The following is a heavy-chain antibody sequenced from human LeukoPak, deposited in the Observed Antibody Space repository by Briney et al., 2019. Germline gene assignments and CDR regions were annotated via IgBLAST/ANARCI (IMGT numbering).Heavy chain of an antibody. D-gene: IGHD5-12*01. CDR3: ARGNSGYDPVFDY. Sequence: GGSLRLSCAASGFTVSSNYMSWVRQPPGKGLEWVSVIYSVGTTYYADSVKGRFTISRDNSKNSLYLQMNSLRAEDTALYYCARGNSGYDPVFDYWGQGTLVTVSS. V-gene: IGHV3-53*01. CDR2: IYSVGTT. J-gene: IGHJ4*02. CDR1: GFTVSSNY.